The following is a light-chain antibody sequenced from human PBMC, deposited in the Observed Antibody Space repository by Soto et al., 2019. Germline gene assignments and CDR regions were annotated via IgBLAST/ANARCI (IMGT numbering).Light chain of an antibody. Sequence: DIQLTQSPSTLSASVGDRVTIACRASQSVRTWLAWYQQKPGKAPKLLIYKASTLESGVPSRFSGSGSETEFTLTISSLQPDDFAIYYCQQYNSFSQWKFGQGTKV. J-gene: IGKJ1*01. V-gene: IGKV1-5*03. CDR1: QSVRTW. CDR2: KAS. CDR3: QQYNSFSQWK.